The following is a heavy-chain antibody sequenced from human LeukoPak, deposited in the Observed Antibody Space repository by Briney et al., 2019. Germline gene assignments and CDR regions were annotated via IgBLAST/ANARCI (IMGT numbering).Heavy chain of an antibody. Sequence: QAGGSLRLSCAASGFTFSSYEMTWVRQAPGKGLDWVSYITSSGSTIYYADSVKGRFTISRDNAKNSLYLQMNGLRAEDTAVYYCAREDSSGWYRYWGQGTLVTVSS. CDR1: GFTFSSYE. V-gene: IGHV3-48*03. D-gene: IGHD6-19*01. CDR2: ITSSGSTI. J-gene: IGHJ4*02. CDR3: AREDSSGWYRY.